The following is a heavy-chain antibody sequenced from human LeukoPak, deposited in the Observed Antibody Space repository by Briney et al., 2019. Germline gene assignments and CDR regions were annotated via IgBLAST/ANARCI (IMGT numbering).Heavy chain of an antibody. Sequence: GGSLRLSCAASGFTFDDYGMSWVRQAPGKGLEWVSSISGSSSYIYYADSVKGRFTISRDNAKNSLFLQTNSPRAEDTAVYYCARDETDNWYFDLWGRGTLVTVSS. J-gene: IGHJ2*01. V-gene: IGHV3-21*01. CDR3: ARDETDNWYFDL. CDR2: ISGSSSYI. CDR1: GFTFDDYG.